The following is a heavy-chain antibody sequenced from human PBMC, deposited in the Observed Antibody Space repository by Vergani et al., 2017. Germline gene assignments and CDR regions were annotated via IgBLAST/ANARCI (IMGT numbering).Heavy chain of an antibody. CDR1: GGSISSYY. CDR3: ARDPGYYDGMDV. Sequence: QVQLQESGPGMVKPSETLSLTCTVSGGSISSYYWSWIRPPPGEGLEWIGYIYYSGSTNYNPSLKSRVTISVDTSKNQFSLKLSSVSAADTAVYYCARDPGYYDGMDVWGQGTTVTVSS. V-gene: IGHV4-59*01. CDR2: IYYSGST. J-gene: IGHJ6*02.